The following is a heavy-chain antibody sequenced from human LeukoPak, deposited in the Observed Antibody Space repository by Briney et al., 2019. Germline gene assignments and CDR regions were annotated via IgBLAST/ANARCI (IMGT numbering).Heavy chain of an antibody. J-gene: IGHJ4*02. CDR2: ISSSGSTI. D-gene: IGHD2-15*01. CDR3: ARAGWYTLDN. Sequence: GGSLRLSCAASGFTFSSYAMNWVRQAPGKGLEWVSYISSSGSTIYYADSVKGRFTISRDNAKNSLYLQMNSLRAADTAVYYCARAGWYTLDNWGQGTLVTVSS. V-gene: IGHV3-48*04. CDR1: GFTFSSYA.